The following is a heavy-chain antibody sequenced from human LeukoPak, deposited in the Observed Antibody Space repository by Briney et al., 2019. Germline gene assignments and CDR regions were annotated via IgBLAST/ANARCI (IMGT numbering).Heavy chain of an antibody. V-gene: IGHV3-9*02. D-gene: IGHD5-18*01. Sequence: GRSLRLSSAVSGFTSYDYAMHSVRQAPGPGLKGFSGISGSRGSIGSADSLNGRFTISRDYAKTSLYLQMNSLRAADMALHCCAKGPRGYSYGTEAIEYFDYWGQGTLVTVSS. CDR1: GFTSYDYA. CDR2: ISGSRGSI. J-gene: IGHJ4*02. CDR3: AKGPRGYSYGTEAIEYFDY.